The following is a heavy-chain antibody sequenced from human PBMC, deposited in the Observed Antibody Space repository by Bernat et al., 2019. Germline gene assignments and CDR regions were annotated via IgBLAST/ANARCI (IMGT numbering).Heavy chain of an antibody. CDR1: GGSISSSSYY. J-gene: IGHJ6*02. V-gene: IGHV4-39*02. D-gene: IGHD2-2*02. CDR3: ARDQVPAAIPDYYYYGMDV. CDR2: IYYSGST. Sequence: QLQLQESGPGLVKPSETLSLTCTDSGGSISSSSYYWGWIRQPPGKGLEWIGSIYYSGSTYYNPSLKSRVTISVDTSKNQFSLKLSSVTAADTAVYYCARDQVPAAIPDYYYYGMDVWGQGTTVTVSS.